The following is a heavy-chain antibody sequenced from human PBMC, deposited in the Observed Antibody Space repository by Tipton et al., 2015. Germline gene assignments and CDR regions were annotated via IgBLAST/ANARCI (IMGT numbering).Heavy chain of an antibody. J-gene: IGHJ6*02. D-gene: IGHD5-24*01. CDR3: ARGGSPIIEMAYHHYGLDV. V-gene: IGHV4-34*01. Sequence: TLSLTCSLSGGSFYTYYGTWIRQPPGQGLEWIGEIYHSGTTNYNPSLRGRFTISLRTSKNQFSLRVDSVTAADTAIYYCARGGSPIIEMAYHHYGLDVWGQGTTVTVSS. CDR2: IYHSGTT. CDR1: GGSFYTYY.